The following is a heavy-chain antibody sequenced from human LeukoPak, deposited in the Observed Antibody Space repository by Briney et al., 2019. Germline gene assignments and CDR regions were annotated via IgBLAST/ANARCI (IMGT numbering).Heavy chain of an antibody. CDR1: GYSFTSYW. J-gene: IGHJ4*02. CDR3: ARRYCRGGSCYHFDY. D-gene: IGHD2-15*01. CDR2: IYPGDSDT. V-gene: IGHV5-51*01. Sequence: GESLKISCKGSGYSFTSYWIGWVRQMPGKGLEWMGIIYPGDSDTRYSPSFQGQVTISADKSISTAYLQWSSLKASDTAMYYCARRYCRGGSCYHFDYWGQGTLVTVSS.